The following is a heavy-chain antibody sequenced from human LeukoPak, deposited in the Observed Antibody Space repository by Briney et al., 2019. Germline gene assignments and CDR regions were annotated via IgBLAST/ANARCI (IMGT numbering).Heavy chain of an antibody. D-gene: IGHD1-14*01. V-gene: IGHV3-23*01. CDR1: GFTFSSYA. Sequence: GGSLRLSCAAPGFTFSSYAMSWVRQAPGKGLEWVSAISGSGGSTYYADSVKGRFTISRDNSKNTLYLQMNSLRAEDTAVYYCAKDDLAGEPPPNYFDYWGQGTLVTVSS. CDR2: ISGSGGST. CDR3: AKDDLAGEPPPNYFDY. J-gene: IGHJ4*02.